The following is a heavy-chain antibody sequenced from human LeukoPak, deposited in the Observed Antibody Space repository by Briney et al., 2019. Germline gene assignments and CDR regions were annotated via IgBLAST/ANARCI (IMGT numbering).Heavy chain of an antibody. CDR2: IRSKAYGGTT. V-gene: IGHV3-49*04. CDR3: TRGGVDGSGYQSDY. J-gene: IGHJ4*02. CDR1: GFTFGDYA. Sequence: GRSLRLSCTASGFTFGDYAMSWVRQAPGKGLEWVGFIRSKAYGGTTEYAASVKGRFTISRDDSKSIAYLQMNSLKTEDTAVYYCTRGGVDGSGYQSDYWGQGTLVTVSS. D-gene: IGHD3-22*01.